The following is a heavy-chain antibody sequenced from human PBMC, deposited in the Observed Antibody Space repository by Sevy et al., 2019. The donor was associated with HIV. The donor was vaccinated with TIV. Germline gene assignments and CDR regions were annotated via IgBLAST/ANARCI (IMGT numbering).Heavy chain of an antibody. CDR3: ARLRSGGSYPSAFDY. CDR2: IYHSGTT. D-gene: IGHD1-26*01. V-gene: IGHV4-38-2*02. J-gene: IGHJ4*02. Sequence: SETLSLTCTVSGYYITSGYYWGWVRQPPGKGLEWIGNIYHSGTTYYRSSLKSRVTISLDTSKNQFSLNLRSVTAADTAVYYCARLRSGGSYPSAFDYWGPGTLVTVSS. CDR1: GYYITSGYY.